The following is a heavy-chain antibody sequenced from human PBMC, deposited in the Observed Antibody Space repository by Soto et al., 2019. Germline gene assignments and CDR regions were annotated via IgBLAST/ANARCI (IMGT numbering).Heavy chain of an antibody. V-gene: IGHV4-30-4*01. CDR1: GGSISSGDYY. Sequence: QVQLQESGPGLVKPSQTLSLTCTVSGGSISSGDYYWSWIRQPPGKGLEWIGYIYYSGSTYYNPSLKSRVTISVDTSKNQFSLKLSSVTAADTAVYYCARDRRYYGSGSSPHLDPWGQGTLVTVSS. CDR3: ARDRRYYGSGSSPHLDP. D-gene: IGHD3-10*01. J-gene: IGHJ5*02. CDR2: IYYSGST.